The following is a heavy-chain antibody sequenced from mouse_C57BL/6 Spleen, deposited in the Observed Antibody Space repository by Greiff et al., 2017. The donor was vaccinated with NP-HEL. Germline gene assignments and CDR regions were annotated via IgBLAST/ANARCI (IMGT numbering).Heavy chain of an antibody. CDR2: ISDGGSYT. V-gene: IGHV5-4*01. CDR1: GFTFSSYA. J-gene: IGHJ4*01. CDR3: ARDDYYSKPMDY. Sequence: EVQLVESGGGLVKPGGSLKLSCAASGFTFSSYAMSWVRQTPEKRLEWVATISDGGSYTYYPDNVKGRFTISRDNAKNNLYLQMSHLKSEDTAMYYCARDDYYSKPMDYWGQGTSVTVSS. D-gene: IGHD2-5*01.